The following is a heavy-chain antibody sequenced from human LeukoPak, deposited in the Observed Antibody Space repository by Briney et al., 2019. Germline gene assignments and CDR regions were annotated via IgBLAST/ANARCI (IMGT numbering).Heavy chain of an antibody. V-gene: IGHV3-7*01. CDR3: APEVWELQGASGI. J-gene: IGHJ3*02. D-gene: IGHD1-26*01. CDR2: IKEDGSEK. Sequence: PGGSLRLSCAAAGFTFTDYSMNWVRQAPGKGLEWVANIKEDGSEKFYVDSVKGRFTISRDNAKNSLFLQMTSLRAEDTALYYCAPEVWELQGASGIWGQGTMVTVSS. CDR1: GFTFTDYS.